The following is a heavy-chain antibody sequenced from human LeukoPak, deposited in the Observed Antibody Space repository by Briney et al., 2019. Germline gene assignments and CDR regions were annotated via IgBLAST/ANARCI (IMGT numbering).Heavy chain of an antibody. J-gene: IGHJ4*02. CDR2: ISYDGSNK. CDR3: ARGATVTNPDFDH. Sequence: GGSLRLSCAASGFTFSSYDMHWVRQAPGKGLEWVAVISYDGSNKYYADSVKGRFTISRDNSKNTLYLQMNSLRAEDTAVYYCARGATVTNPDFDHWGQGTLVTVSS. V-gene: IGHV3-30*03. D-gene: IGHD4-17*01. CDR1: GFTFSSYD.